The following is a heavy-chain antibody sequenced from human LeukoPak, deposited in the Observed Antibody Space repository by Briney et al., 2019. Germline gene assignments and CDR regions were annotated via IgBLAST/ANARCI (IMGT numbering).Heavy chain of an antibody. D-gene: IGHD3-22*01. CDR1: GGTFSSYA. Sequence: GASVKVSCKASGGTFSSYAISWVRQAPGQGLEWMGGIIPIFGTANYAQKFQERVTITRDMSTSTAYMEPSSLRSEDTAVYYCANLYYYDSSGYYPDDAFNIWGQGTMVTVSS. V-gene: IGHV1-69*05. CDR3: ANLYYYDSSGYYPDDAFNI. CDR2: IIPIFGTA. J-gene: IGHJ3*02.